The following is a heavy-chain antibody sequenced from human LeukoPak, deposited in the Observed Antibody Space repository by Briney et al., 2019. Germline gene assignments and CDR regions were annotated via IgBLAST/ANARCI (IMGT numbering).Heavy chain of an antibody. D-gene: IGHD3-3*01. J-gene: IGHJ4*02. V-gene: IGHV3-11*04. CDR3: ARDSEYYDFWSGYSV. CDR1: GFTFSDYY. CDR2: ISSSCSTI. Sequence: PGGSLRLSCAASGFTFSDYYMSWVSQAAGKGMEWVSYISSSCSTIYYADSVKGRFTISRDNAKNSLYLQMNSLRAEDTAVYYCARDSEYYDFWSGYSVWGQGTLVTVSS.